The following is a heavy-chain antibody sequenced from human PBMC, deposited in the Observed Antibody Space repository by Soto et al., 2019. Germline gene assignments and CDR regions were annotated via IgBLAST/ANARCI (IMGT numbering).Heavy chain of an antibody. CDR2: IYYSGST. CDR1: GGSISSSSYY. V-gene: IGHV4-39*01. J-gene: IGHJ4*02. CDR3: ARQVYGGNTPGY. Sequence: PSETLSLTCTVSGGSISSSSYYWGWIRQPPGKGLEWIGSIYYSGSTYYNPSLKSRVTISVDTSKNQFSLKLSSVTAADTAVYYCARQVYGGNTPGYWGQGTPVTVYS. D-gene: IGHD4-17*01.